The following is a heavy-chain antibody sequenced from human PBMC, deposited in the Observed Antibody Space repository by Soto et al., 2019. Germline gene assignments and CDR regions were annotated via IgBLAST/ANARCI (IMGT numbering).Heavy chain of an antibody. CDR3: ARVGLSSGWYSGTN. CDR1: GYTFTSYY. V-gene: IGHV1-46*01. CDR2: INPSGGST. D-gene: IGHD6-19*01. J-gene: IGHJ4*02. Sequence: ASVKVSCKASGYTFTSYYMYWVRQAPGQGVEWMGIINPSGGSTTYAQKFQGRVTKTRDTSTSTVYMELSRLRSDDTAVYYCARVGLSSGWYSGTNWGQGTQVTVSS.